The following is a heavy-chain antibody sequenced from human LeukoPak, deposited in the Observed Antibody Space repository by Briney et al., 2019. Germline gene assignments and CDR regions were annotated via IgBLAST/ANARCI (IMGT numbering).Heavy chain of an antibody. J-gene: IGHJ6*03. CDR2: INHSGST. CDR3: ARETFGGYEDYYYYYMDV. Sequence: SETLSLTCAVYGGSFSGYYWSWIRQPPGKGLEWIGEINHSGSTNYNPSLKSRVTISVDTSKNQFSLKLSSVTAADTAVYYCARETFGGYEDYYYYYMDVWGKGTTVTVSS. V-gene: IGHV4-34*01. CDR1: GGSFSGYY. D-gene: IGHD5-12*01.